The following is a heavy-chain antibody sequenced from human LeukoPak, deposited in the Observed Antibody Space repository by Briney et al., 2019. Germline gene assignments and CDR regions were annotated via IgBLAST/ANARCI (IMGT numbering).Heavy chain of an antibody. Sequence: PGGSLRLSCAASGFTFSSYAMSWVRQAPGKGLEWDSAISGSGGSTYYADSVKGRFTISRDNSKNTLYLQMNSLRAEDTAVYYCAREPYYYDSSGYTAACFDYWGQGTLVTVSS. J-gene: IGHJ4*02. CDR3: AREPYYYDSSGYTAACFDY. CDR2: ISGSGGST. V-gene: IGHV3-23*01. D-gene: IGHD3-22*01. CDR1: GFTFSSYA.